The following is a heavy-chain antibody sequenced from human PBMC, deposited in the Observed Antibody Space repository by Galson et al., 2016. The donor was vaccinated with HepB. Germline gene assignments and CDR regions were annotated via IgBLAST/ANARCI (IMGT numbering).Heavy chain of an antibody. D-gene: IGHD2-15*01. J-gene: IGHJ4*02. CDR3: ARDYGYCSGGSCYHFDS. CDR1: GYTFSSHG. CDR2: SSGYNTNT. Sequence: SVKVSCKASGYTFSSHGISWVRQAPGQGLEWMGWSSGYNTNTNYAQKFLGRVTMTTDTSTSTAYLELSSLGEDDTAVYYCARDYGYCSGGSCYHFDSWGQGTLVTVSS. V-gene: IGHV1-18*01.